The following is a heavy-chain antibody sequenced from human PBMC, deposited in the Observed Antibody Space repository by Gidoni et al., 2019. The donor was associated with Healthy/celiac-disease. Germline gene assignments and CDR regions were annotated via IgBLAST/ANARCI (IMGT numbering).Heavy chain of an antibody. CDR1: GGSIRSSSYY. CDR2: IYYSGSA. Sequence: QLQLQESGPGLVKPSETLSLTCTVSGGSIRSSSYYWGWIRQPPGKGLEWIGSIYYSGSAYYNPSLKSRVTISVDTSKNQFSLKLSSVTAADTAVYYCARHGRPPATGDFDYWGQGTLVTVSS. D-gene: IGHD3-16*01. CDR3: ARHGRPPATGDFDY. V-gene: IGHV4-39*01. J-gene: IGHJ4*02.